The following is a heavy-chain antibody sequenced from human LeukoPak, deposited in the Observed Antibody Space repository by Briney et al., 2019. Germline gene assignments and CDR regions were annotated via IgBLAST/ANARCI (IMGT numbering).Heavy chain of an antibody. V-gene: IGHV3-64*01. Sequence: PGGSLRLSCAASGVTFSSYAMKWVRQAPGKGLEYVSGISNDGGITHHANAVKGRFTVSRDNSKNTLYLQMGNLRAEDMAVYYCATEGFDIWGQGTMVTVSS. J-gene: IGHJ3*02. CDR1: GVTFSSYA. CDR3: ATEGFDI. CDR2: ISNDGGIT.